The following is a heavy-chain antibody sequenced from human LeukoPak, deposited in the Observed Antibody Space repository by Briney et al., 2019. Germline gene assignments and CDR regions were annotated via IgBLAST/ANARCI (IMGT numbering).Heavy chain of an antibody. V-gene: IGHV3-21*01. CDR3: ATPPFYYDSSEGDY. Sequence: GGSPRLSCAASGFTFSSYSMNWVRQAPGKGLEWVSSISSSSSYIYYADSVKGRFTISRDNAKNSLYLQMNSLRAEDTAVYYCATPPFYYDSSEGDYWGQGTLVTVSS. J-gene: IGHJ4*02. D-gene: IGHD3-22*01. CDR2: ISSSSSYI. CDR1: GFTFSSYS.